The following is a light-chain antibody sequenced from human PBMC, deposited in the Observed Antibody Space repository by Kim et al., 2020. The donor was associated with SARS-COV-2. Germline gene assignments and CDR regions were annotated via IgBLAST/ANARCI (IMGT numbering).Light chain of an antibody. Sequence: PEEKATPSCRASQSISSEFLAWYQQISGQPHRLLIFGATNRAAGIPDRFSGGGSGTDFTLTITRLEPADSAVYYCQQYTTSPPAYTFGQGTKLEI. CDR3: QQYTTSPPAYT. CDR2: GAT. J-gene: IGKJ2*01. CDR1: QSISSEF. V-gene: IGKV3-20*01.